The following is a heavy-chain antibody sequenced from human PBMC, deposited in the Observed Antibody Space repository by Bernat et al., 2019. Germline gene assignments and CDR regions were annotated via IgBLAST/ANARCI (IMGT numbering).Heavy chain of an antibody. Sequence: QLQLQESGPGLVKPSETLSLTCTVSGGSISSSSYYWGWIRQPPGKGLEWIGSIYYSGSTYYNPSLKSRVTISVDTSKNQFSLKLSSVTAADTAVYYCARRNLGYCSGGSCRRENWYFDLWGRGTLVTVSS. D-gene: IGHD2-15*01. V-gene: IGHV4-39*01. CDR1: GGSISSSSYY. CDR3: ARRNLGYCSGGSCRRENWYFDL. CDR2: IYYSGST. J-gene: IGHJ2*01.